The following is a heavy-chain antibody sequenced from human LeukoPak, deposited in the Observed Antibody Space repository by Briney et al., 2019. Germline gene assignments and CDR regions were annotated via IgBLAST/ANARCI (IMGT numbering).Heavy chain of an antibody. CDR3: ARELLSCSGSSCQSGDY. V-gene: IGHV4-39*07. CDR2: IYYNGAT. D-gene: IGHD2-15*01. J-gene: IGHJ4*02. Sequence: SETLSLTCTVSGGSISSGGYYWSWIRQHPGKGLEWIGTIYYNGATRYNPSLNSRATISVDTSKNQFSLKLNSMTAADTAVYYCARELLSCSGSSCQSGDYWGQGTLVTVSS. CDR1: GGSISSGGYY.